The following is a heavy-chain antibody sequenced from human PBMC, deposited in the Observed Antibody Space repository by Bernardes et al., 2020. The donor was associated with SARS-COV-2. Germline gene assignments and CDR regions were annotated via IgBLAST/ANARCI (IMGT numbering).Heavy chain of an antibody. V-gene: IGHV1-18*04. J-gene: IGHJ6*02. D-gene: IGHD3-3*01. CDR3: AKSPPGVGHLSIFGVLVGPDSYFYMDV. CDR2: ISAYNGKT. CDR1: GYMFKMYG. Sequence: ASVKVSCKASGYMFKMYGISWVRQAPGQGLEWVGWISAYNGKTNFAQKFQGRVTMTTDTSTSTAYMELRGLKSDDTAVYYCAKSPPGVGHLSIFGVLVGPDSYFYMDVWGQGTMVTVSS.